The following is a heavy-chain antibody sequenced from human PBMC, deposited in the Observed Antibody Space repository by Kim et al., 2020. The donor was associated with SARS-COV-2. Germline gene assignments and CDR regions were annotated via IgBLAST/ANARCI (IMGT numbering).Heavy chain of an antibody. J-gene: IGHJ6*02. Sequence: IANYAQKFQGRVTITADKSTSTAYMEVSSLRSEDTAVYYCARGHGDMRRVWGQGTTVTVSS. V-gene: IGHV1-69*04. CDR3: ARGHGDMRRV. D-gene: IGHD2-15*01. CDR2: IA.